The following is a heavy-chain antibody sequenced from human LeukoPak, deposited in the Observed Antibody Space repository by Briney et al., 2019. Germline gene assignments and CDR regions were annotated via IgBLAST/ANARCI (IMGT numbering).Heavy chain of an antibody. V-gene: IGHV4-59*01. CDR2: IYYSGST. D-gene: IGHD6-13*01. J-gene: IGHJ1*01. CDR3: ASTGYSSSWYPSAEYFQH. Sequence: SETLSLTCTVSGGPISSYYWSWIRQPPGKGLEWIGYIYYSGSTDYNPSLKSRVTISVDTSKNQFSLKLSSVTAADTAVYYCASTGYSSSWYPSAEYFQHWGQGTLVTVSS. CDR1: GGPISSYY.